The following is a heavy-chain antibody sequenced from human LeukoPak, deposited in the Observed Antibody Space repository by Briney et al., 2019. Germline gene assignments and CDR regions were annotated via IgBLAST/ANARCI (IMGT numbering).Heavy chain of an antibody. CDR3: AKEIQLRSNYYGMDV. D-gene: IGHD5-18*01. CDR1: GFTFSDYD. Sequence: GGSLRLSCAASGFTFSDYDMDWVRQAPGKGLEWVAVISYDGRNKFYVDSVKGRFTISRDNSKNTLYLQMNSLRAEDTAVYYCAKEIQLRSNYYGMDVWGQGTTVTVSS. J-gene: IGHJ6*02. V-gene: IGHV3-30*18. CDR2: ISYDGRNK.